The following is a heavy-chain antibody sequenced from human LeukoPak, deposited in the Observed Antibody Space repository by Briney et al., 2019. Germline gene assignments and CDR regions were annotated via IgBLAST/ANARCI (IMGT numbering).Heavy chain of an antibody. D-gene: IGHD2-2*01. CDR1: GSSISSSSYY. CDR3: ARQGGCSSTSCYSPLFDH. Sequence: SQTLSLTCTVSGSSISSSSYYWGWIRPPPGTGLEWIGSFNYSRSPYYNPSLKRRVTISVDTSKNQFSLKLSSLTAADAAEYYCARQGGCSSTSCYSPLFDHWCQGTLVTVAS. J-gene: IGHJ4*02. CDR2: FNYSRSP. V-gene: IGHV4-39*01.